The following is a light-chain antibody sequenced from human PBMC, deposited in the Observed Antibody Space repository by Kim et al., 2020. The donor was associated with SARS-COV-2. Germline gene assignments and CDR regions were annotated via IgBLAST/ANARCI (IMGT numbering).Light chain of an antibody. Sequence: QSALTQPASVSGSPGQSITISCTGTSNDVGGSKYVSWYQQHQGSAPKLMLYDVSNRPSGVSNRFSGSKSGNTASLTISGLQPEDEADYFCSSYTRSNTLRFGTGTKVTVL. CDR3: SSYTRSNTLR. CDR1: SNDVGGSKY. CDR2: DVS. J-gene: IGLJ1*01. V-gene: IGLV2-14*03.